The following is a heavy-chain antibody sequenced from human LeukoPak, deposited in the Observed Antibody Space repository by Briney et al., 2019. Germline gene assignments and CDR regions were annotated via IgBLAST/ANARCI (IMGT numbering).Heavy chain of an antibody. V-gene: IGHV4-59*01. CDR2: IYYSGST. CDR1: GGSISSYY. D-gene: IGHD3-22*01. CDR3: ARDRNYDSSVTFAY. J-gene: IGHJ4*02. Sequence: SETLSLTCTVSGGSISSYYWSWIRQPPGKGLEWIGYIYYSGSTNYNPSLKSRVTISVDTSKNQFSLKLSSVTAADTAVYYCARDRNYDSSVTFAYWGRGTLVTVSS.